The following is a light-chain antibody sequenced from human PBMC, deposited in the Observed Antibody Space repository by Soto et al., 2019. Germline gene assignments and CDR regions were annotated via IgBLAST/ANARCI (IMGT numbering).Light chain of an antibody. CDR1: SGHSTFA. Sequence: QPVLTQSPSASASLGASVKLTCTLTSGHSTFAIAWHQQQPQKGPRYLMKVNSDGSHNKGDGIPDRFSGSSSGAERYLTISSLQSEDEADYYCQTWASGMNVVFGGGTKLTVL. CDR2: VNSDGSH. J-gene: IGLJ2*01. V-gene: IGLV4-69*01. CDR3: QTWASGMNVV.